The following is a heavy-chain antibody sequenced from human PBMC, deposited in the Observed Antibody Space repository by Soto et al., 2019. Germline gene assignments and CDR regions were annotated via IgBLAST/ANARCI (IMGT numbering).Heavy chain of an antibody. V-gene: IGHV3-9*01. Sequence: EVQLVESGGGLVQPGRSLRLSCAASGFTFDDYAMHWVRQAPGKGLEWVSGISWNSGSIGYADSVKGRFTISRDNAKNSLYLQMNSLRAEDTALYYCAKDRDMDVWGQGTTVTVSS. J-gene: IGHJ6*02. CDR3: AKDRDMDV. CDR2: ISWNSGSI. CDR1: GFTFDDYA.